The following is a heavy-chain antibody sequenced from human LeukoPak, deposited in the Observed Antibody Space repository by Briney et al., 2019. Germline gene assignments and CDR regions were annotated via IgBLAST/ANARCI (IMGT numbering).Heavy chain of an antibody. V-gene: IGHV3-23*01. Sequence: GGSLRLSCAASGFTFSSYVMSWVRQAPGKGLEWVSAISGSGGDTYHAESVKGRFTISRDNSKNTLYLQMNSLRAEDTAVYYCAKTPARYCSANSCLYYFDYWGQGTLVTVSS. J-gene: IGHJ4*02. CDR1: GFTFSSYV. CDR3: AKTPARYCSANSCLYYFDY. D-gene: IGHD2-15*01. CDR2: ISGSGGDT.